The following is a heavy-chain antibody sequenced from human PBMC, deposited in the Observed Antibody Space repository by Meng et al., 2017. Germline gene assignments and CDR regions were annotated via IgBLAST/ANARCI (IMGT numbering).Heavy chain of an antibody. J-gene: IGHJ1*01. Sequence: LQQGGAGLLKPSETLSLTCAVYGGSFSGYYWSWIRQPPGKGLEWIGEINHSGSTNYNPSLKSRVTISVDTSKNQFSLKLSSVTAADTAVYYCARGPRSSSWYGGYFQHWGQGTLVTVSS. CDR3: ARGPRSSSWYGGYFQH. V-gene: IGHV4-34*01. CDR1: GGSFSGYY. CDR2: INHSGST. D-gene: IGHD6-13*01.